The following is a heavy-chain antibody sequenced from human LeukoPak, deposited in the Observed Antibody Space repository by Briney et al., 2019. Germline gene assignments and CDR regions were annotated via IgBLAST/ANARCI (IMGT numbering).Heavy chain of an antibody. CDR1: GYTFTGYY. V-gene: IGHV1-2*02. CDR2: INTNSGGT. J-gene: IGHJ4*02. Sequence: ASVKVSCKASGYTFTGYYMHWVRQAPGQGLEWMGWINTNSGGTSYAQNFQGRVTMTRDTSISTTYMELSGLTSDDTAVYYCARGCSGRGYLYYFDSWGQGTLVSVSS. D-gene: IGHD3-10*02. CDR3: ARGCSGRGYLYYFDS.